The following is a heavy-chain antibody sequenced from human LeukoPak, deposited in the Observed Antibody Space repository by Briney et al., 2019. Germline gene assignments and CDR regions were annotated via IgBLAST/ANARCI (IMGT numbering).Heavy chain of an antibody. V-gene: IGHV3-7*05. J-gene: IGHJ6*02. CDR1: GFTFSSYW. D-gene: IGHD6-13*01. CDR2: IKQDGSEK. CDR3: ARDPYSSSWSYGMDV. Sequence: GSLRLSCTASGFTFSSYWMSWVRQTPEKGLEWVANIKQDGSEKVYVDSVKGRFTISRDNAKSSLYLQMSGLRAEDTAVYYCARDPYSSSWSYGMDVWGQGTTVTVSS.